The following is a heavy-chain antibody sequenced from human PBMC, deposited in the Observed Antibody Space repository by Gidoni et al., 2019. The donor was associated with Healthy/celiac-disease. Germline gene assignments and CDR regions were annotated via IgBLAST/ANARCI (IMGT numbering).Heavy chain of an antibody. D-gene: IGHD3-10*01. V-gene: IGHV4-39*01. CDR1: GGSISSSSYY. CDR3: ARREEGYYGARESWFDP. J-gene: IGHJ5*02. Sequence: QLQLQESGPGLVKPSETLSLTCTVSGGSISSSSYYWGWIRQPPGKGLEWIGSIYYSGSTYYNPSPKSRVTISVYTSKNQFSLKLSSVTAADTAVYYCARREEGYYGARESWFDPWGQGTLVTVSS. CDR2: IYYSGST.